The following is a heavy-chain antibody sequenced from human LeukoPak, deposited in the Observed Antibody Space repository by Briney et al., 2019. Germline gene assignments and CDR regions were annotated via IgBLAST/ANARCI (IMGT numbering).Heavy chain of an antibody. CDR3: ARCEGLDYGYSYNFFDY. D-gene: IGHD5-18*01. V-gene: IGHV4-34*01. J-gene: IGHJ4*02. CDR1: GGSFSGYY. CDR2: INHSGST. Sequence: RASETLSLTCAVYGGSFSGYYWSWIRQPPGKGLEWIGEINHSGSTNYNPSLKSRVTISVDTSKNQFSLKLSSVTAADTAVYYCARCEGLDYGYSYNFFDYWGQGTLVTVSS.